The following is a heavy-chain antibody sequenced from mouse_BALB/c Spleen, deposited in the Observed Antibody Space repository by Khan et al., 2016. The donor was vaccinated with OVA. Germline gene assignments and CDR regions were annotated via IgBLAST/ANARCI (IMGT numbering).Heavy chain of an antibody. CDR3: ARGSGTSRFAY. CDR2: ISTYYGDA. CDR1: GYTFTDFA. Sequence: QIQLVQSGAELVRPGVSVKISCKGSGYTFTDFAMHWVKQSHAKSLEWIGVISTYYGDATYNQKFKGKATMTVDKSSSTAYVELARLTSEDSAIYYCARGSGTSRFAYWGQGTLVTVSA. D-gene: IGHD1-3*01. J-gene: IGHJ3*01. V-gene: IGHV1S137*01.